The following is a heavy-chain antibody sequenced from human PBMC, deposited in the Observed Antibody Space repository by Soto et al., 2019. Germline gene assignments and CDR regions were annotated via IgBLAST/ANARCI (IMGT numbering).Heavy chain of an antibody. CDR1: WYTFTSYA. CDR3: ARGTVVTHFDY. V-gene: IGHV1-3*05. Sequence: QVQLVQSGAEEKKPGASVKVSCKASWYTFTSYAMHWVRQAPGQRLEWMGWINAGNGNTKYSQKFQGRVTITRDTSASTAYMELSSLRSEDTAVYYCARGTVVTHFDYWGQGTLVTVSS. J-gene: IGHJ4*02. D-gene: IGHD2-15*01. CDR2: INAGNGNT.